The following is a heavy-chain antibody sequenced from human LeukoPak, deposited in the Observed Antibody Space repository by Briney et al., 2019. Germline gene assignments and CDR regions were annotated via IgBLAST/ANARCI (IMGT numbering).Heavy chain of an antibody. D-gene: IGHD6-19*01. CDR3: GAGKAVAGNY. V-gene: IGHV4-34*01. Sequence: SETLSLTCAVYGGSFTKHQWSWIRQPPGKGLEWIGAINDGGSTNHNPSLKSRVTISVDTSKNQFSLRLSSMTAADTAVYYCGAGKAVAGNYWGQGTLVTVSS. CDR2: INDGGST. CDR1: GGSFTKHQ. J-gene: IGHJ4*02.